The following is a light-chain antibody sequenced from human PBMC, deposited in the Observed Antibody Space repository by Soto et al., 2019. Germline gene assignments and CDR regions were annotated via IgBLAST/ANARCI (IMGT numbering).Light chain of an antibody. Sequence: NFMLTQPHSVSESPGKTVTISCTRSRGSIASNYVQWYQQRPGSAPTTVIYEDNQRPSGVPDRFSGSIDSASNSASLTSAGLKTEDEADYYCQSYDSRIVFGGGTKRTVL. CDR1: RGSIASNY. CDR2: EDN. J-gene: IGLJ2*01. V-gene: IGLV6-57*04. CDR3: QSYDSRIV.